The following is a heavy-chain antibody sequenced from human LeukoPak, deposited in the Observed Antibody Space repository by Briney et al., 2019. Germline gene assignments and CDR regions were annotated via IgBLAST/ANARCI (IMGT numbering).Heavy chain of an antibody. V-gene: IGHV4-30-2*01. CDR3: ARGYGDNSGAFDI. J-gene: IGHJ3*02. D-gene: IGHD4-23*01. Sequence: SETLSLTCTVSGGSIMVAAYSWSWIRQPPGKGLEWIDYIYYSGRTYNNPSLKSRVTISLDRSKTQFSLKVSSVTAADTAVYFCARGYGDNSGAFDIWGQGTLVTASS. CDR2: IYYSGRT. CDR1: GGSIMVAAYS.